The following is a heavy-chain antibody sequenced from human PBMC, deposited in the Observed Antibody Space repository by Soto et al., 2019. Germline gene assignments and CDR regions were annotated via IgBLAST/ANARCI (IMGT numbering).Heavy chain of an antibody. CDR3: ARLPPATAAFDI. V-gene: IGHV4-59*08. CDR2: IHNNGES. D-gene: IGHD5-12*01. CDR1: GGSISYSY. Sequence: QVQLQESGPGLVKPSETLSLTCTVSGGSISYSYWSWIRQSPGEGLEWIGYIHNNGESNYNPSLKSRVTMSLHTSKNQVSLNLTSVTAADTAVYYCARLPPATAAFDIWGQGTMVTVSS. J-gene: IGHJ3*02.